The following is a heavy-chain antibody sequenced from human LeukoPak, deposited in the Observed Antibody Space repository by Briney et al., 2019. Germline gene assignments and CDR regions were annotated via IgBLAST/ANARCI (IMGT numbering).Heavy chain of an antibody. Sequence: SETLSLTCAVYGGSFSGYYWSWIRQPPGKGLEWIGEINHSGSTNYNPSLKSRVTISVDTPKKQFSLKLSSVTAADTAVYYCARAHLTGTILWGQGTLVTVSS. J-gene: IGHJ4*02. CDR3: ARAHLTGTIL. CDR1: GGSFSGYY. D-gene: IGHD1-1*01. V-gene: IGHV4-34*01. CDR2: INHSGST.